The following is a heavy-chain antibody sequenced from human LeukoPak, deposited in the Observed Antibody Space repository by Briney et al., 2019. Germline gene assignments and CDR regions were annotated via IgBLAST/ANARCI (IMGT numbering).Heavy chain of an antibody. CDR3: ARELFDFDY. CDR2: ITGSGGST. D-gene: IGHD3-10*01. V-gene: IGHV3-23*01. Sequence: GGSLRLSCAPSGFTFDNFAMTWVRQAPGKGLQWVSEITGSGGSTYYADSVKGRFTISRDNSKNTLYLQMNSLRAEDTAIYYCARELFDFDYWGQGTLVTVSS. J-gene: IGHJ4*02. CDR1: GFTFDNFA.